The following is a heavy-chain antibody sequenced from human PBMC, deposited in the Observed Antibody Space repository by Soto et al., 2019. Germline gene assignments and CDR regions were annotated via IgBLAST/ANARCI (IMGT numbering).Heavy chain of an antibody. V-gene: IGHV3-48*02. CDR2: ISLSSSSI. CDR1: GFTFSSFS. CDR3: ARGGWSDLFDK. J-gene: IGHJ4*02. D-gene: IGHD1-1*01. Sequence: EVQLVESGGALVQPGGSLRLSCTASGFTFSSFSMNWVRQAPGRGLEWVSYISLSSSSISYADSVKGRFTTSRDNAKNSLYLQMNSLRDDDTAVYYCARGGWSDLFDKWGQGTLVTVSS.